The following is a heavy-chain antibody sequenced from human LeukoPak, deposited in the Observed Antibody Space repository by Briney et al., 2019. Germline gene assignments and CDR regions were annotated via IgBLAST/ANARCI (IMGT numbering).Heavy chain of an antibody. J-gene: IGHJ4*02. CDR1: GYSMKYDY. CDR3: ARDNSGSYPPIFDS. CDR2: IYTGGTT. Sequence: SDTLSLTCTVSGYSMKYDYWSWVRQPAGKGLEWIARIYTGGTTNYNPSLKNRATILVDKSNNEFSLKWMSVTAADTAIYYCARDNSGSYPPIFDSWGQGTLVTVSS. V-gene: IGHV4-4*07. D-gene: IGHD1-26*01.